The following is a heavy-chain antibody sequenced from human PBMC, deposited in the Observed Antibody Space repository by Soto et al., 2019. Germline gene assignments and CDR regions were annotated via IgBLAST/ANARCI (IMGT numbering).Heavy chain of an antibody. J-gene: IGHJ4*02. CDR1: GGSITRRSSY. CDR2: FYDGNT. CDR3: ATTRGLAVGGSFDY. V-gene: IGHV4-39*01. D-gene: IGHD3-10*01. Sequence: SETLSLTCIVSGGSITRRSSYWAWIRQPPGKGLEWVGTFYDGNTYHNPSLRSRITIAVDTSKNQFSLRLNSVAAADTAFYYCATTRGLAVGGSFDYWGQGMLVTVSS.